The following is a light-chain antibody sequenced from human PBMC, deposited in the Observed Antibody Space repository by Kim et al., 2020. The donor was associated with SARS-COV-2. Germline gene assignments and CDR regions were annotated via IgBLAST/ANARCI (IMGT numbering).Light chain of an antibody. Sequence: SYELTQPSSVSVSPGQTARITCSGDVLAKKYARWFQQKPGQAPVLVIYKDSERPPGFPGRFPGSGSGTTATLPLTGARVEYEADYYCYFAAYKTWV. CDR2: KDS. CDR3: YFAAYKTWV. V-gene: IGLV3-27*01. CDR1: VLAKKY. J-gene: IGLJ3*02.